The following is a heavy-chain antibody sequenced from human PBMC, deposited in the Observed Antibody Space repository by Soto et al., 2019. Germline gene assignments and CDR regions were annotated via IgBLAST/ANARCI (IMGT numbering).Heavy chain of an antibody. Sequence: GGSLRLSCAASGFTFSSYEMNWVRQAPGKGLEWVSYISSSGSTIYYADSVKGRFTISRDNAKNSLHLQMDGLRAEDTAVYYCARGSDIVVVVAATPGWFDPWGQGTLVTSPQ. CDR1: GFTFSSYE. J-gene: IGHJ5*02. CDR2: ISSSGSTI. V-gene: IGHV3-48*03. D-gene: IGHD2-15*01. CDR3: ARGSDIVVVVAATPGWFDP.